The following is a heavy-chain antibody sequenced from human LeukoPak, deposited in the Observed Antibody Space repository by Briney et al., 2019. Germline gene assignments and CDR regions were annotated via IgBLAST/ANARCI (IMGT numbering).Heavy chain of an antibody. CDR1: GFTFSSYS. CDR2: ISSSSSYI. Sequence: GGSLRLSCAASGFTFSSYSMNWVRQAPGKGLEWVSSISSSSSYIYYADSVKGRFTISRDNAKNSLYLQTNSLRAEDTAVYYCARDTKEMAYAFDIWGQGTMVTVSS. CDR3: ARDTKEMAYAFDI. V-gene: IGHV3-21*01. D-gene: IGHD5-24*01. J-gene: IGHJ3*02.